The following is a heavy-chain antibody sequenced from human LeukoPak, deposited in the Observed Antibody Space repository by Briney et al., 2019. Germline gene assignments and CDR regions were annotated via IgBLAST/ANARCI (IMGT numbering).Heavy chain of an antibody. CDR3: ARGSGNYVWGSYRNFDY. Sequence: GASVKVSRKASGYTFTSYGISWVRQAPGQGLEWMGWISAYNGNTNYAQKLQGRVTMTTDTSTSTAYMELRSLRSDDTAVYYCARGSGNYVWGSYRNFDYWGQGTLVTVSS. CDR1: GYTFTSYG. CDR2: ISAYNGNT. J-gene: IGHJ4*02. D-gene: IGHD3-16*02. V-gene: IGHV1-18*04.